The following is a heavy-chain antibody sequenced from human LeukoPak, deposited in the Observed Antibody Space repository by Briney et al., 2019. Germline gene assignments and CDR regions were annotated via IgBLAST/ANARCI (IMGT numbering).Heavy chain of an antibody. Sequence: GASVKVSCKASGYTFTSYGISWVRQAPGQGLEWMGWISAYSGNTNHAQKLQGRVTMTTDTSTSTAYMELRSLRSDDTAVYYCARGFRQLVRGRANFDYWGQGTLVTVSS. CDR3: ARGFRQLVRGRANFDY. CDR1: GYTFTSYG. D-gene: IGHD6-6*01. V-gene: IGHV1-18*01. CDR2: ISAYSGNT. J-gene: IGHJ4*02.